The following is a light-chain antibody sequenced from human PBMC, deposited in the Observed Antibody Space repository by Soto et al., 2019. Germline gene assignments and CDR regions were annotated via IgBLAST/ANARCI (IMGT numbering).Light chain of an antibody. CDR2: DAS. V-gene: IGKV1-5*01. CDR3: QQYSTYPWT. CDR1: QSISTW. Sequence: DIQLTQSPSTLSASVGDRVSITCRASQSISTWLAWYQQKPGKAPKLLIFDASSLESRVSSRFSGRGSGKQFTLTISSLQPDDFATYYCQQYSTYPWTVGQGAKVEFK. J-gene: IGKJ1*01.